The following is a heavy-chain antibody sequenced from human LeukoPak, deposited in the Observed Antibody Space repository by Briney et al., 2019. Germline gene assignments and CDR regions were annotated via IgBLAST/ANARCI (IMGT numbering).Heavy chain of an antibody. Sequence: PGGSLRLSCAASGFTFSSYAVHWVRQAPGKGLEGVAFIRYDGSNKYYADSVKGRFTISRDNSKNTLYLQMNSLRAEDTAVYYCAKEKVGATPGDAFDIWGQGTMVTVSS. J-gene: IGHJ3*02. CDR3: AKEKVGATPGDAFDI. CDR1: GFTFSSYA. V-gene: IGHV3-30*02. D-gene: IGHD1-26*01. CDR2: IRYDGSNK.